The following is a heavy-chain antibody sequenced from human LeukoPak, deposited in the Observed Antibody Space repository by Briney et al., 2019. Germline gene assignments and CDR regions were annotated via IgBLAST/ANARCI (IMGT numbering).Heavy chain of an antibody. J-gene: IGHJ4*02. V-gene: IGHV4-39*07. CDR3: VGERPSYTVAGPTYYFDY. D-gene: IGHD6-19*01. CDR2: INHSGST. Sequence: SETLSLTCTVSGGSISSSSYYWGWIRQPPGKGLEWIGEINHSGSTNYNPSPKSRVTISVDTSKNQFSLKLSSVTAADTAVYYCVGERPSYTVAGPTYYFDYWGQGTLVTVSS. CDR1: GGSISSSSYY.